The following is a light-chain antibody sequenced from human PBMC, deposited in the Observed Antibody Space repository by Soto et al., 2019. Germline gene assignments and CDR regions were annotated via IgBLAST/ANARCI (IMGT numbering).Light chain of an antibody. CDR3: VVWDDSLNAYV. CDR2: SNY. CDR1: SSNIGSNP. J-gene: IGLJ1*01. Sequence: QSVLTQPPSASGTAGQRVTISCSGSSSNIGSNPVNWYQQLPGTAPKLLIYSNYQRPSGVPDRFSGSKSGTSASLATSGLQSEDEADYYCVVWDDSLNAYVFGTGTKVTVL. V-gene: IGLV1-44*01.